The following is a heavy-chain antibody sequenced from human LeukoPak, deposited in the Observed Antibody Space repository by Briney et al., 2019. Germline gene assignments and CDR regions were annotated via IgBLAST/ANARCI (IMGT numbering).Heavy chain of an antibody. Sequence: PGGSLRLSCAASGFTVSTSYMSWVRQAPGKGLEWVSVIYSGGSTYYADSVKGRFTISRDNSKSTMYLQMNSLRAEDTAVYFCARDYCSSTSCYSLAFDFWGHGTMVTVSS. CDR3: ARDYCSSTSCYSLAFDF. D-gene: IGHD2-2*01. CDR2: IYSGGST. V-gene: IGHV3-66*01. CDR1: GFTVSTSY. J-gene: IGHJ3*01.